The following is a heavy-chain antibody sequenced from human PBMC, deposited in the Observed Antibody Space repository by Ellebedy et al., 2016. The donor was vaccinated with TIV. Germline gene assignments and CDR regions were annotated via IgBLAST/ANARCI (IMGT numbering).Heavy chain of an antibody. CDR3: ARVRGTLWFGALYYYYMDV. V-gene: IGHV1-8*01. J-gene: IGHJ6*03. CDR2: MNPNSGNT. D-gene: IGHD3-10*01. Sequence: ASVKVSCKASGYTFTSYDINWVRQATGQGLEWMGWMNPNSGNTGYAQKFQGRVTMTRNTSISTAYMELSSLRSEDTAVYYCARVRGTLWFGALYYYYMDVWGKGTTVTVSS. CDR1: GYTFTSYD.